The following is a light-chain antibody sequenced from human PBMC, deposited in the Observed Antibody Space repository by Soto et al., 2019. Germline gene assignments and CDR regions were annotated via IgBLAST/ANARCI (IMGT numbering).Light chain of an antibody. J-gene: IGKJ2*01. CDR2: QTS. V-gene: IGKV3-15*01. CDR1: QSVSSN. CDR3: QHYSGWPPV. Sequence: EIVMTQSPVTLSVSPGERATLSCRASQSVSSNVAWYQQKPGQAHRLLIYQTSARATGIPARFSGSGSGTDFPLTISNLQSEDFALYYCQHYSGWPPVFGQGTKVEIK.